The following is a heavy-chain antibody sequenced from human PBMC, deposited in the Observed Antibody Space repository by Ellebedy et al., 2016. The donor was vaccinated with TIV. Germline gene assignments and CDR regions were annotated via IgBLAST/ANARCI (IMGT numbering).Heavy chain of an antibody. CDR1: GGSFSGYY. Sequence: SETLSLTCAVYGGSFSGYYWAWIRQPPGRGLEWIGEVYQNGDTNYNTSLKSRLTISMDTSKNQFSLNLRSVTAADTAVYYCARDRDGSRGEGWFDTWGQGTLVTVSS. CDR3: ARDRDGSRGEGWFDT. D-gene: IGHD3-10*01. V-gene: IGHV4-34*01. J-gene: IGHJ5*02. CDR2: VYQNGDT.